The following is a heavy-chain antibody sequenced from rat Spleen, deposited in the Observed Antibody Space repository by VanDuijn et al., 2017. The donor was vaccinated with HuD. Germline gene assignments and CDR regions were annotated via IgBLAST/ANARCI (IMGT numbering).Heavy chain of an antibody. CDR3: ARHYGGYSEYVMDA. CDR2: ISYDGSRT. CDR1: GFTFSDYY. V-gene: IGHV5-7*01. Sequence: EVQLVESGGGLVQPGRSLKLSCAASGFTFSDYYMAWVRQAPKTGLEWVASISYDGSRTFYRDSVRARFTISRDNAKSTLYLQVDSLKSEDTATYYCARHYGGYSEYVMDAWGQGASVTVSS. J-gene: IGHJ4*01. D-gene: IGHD1-11*01.